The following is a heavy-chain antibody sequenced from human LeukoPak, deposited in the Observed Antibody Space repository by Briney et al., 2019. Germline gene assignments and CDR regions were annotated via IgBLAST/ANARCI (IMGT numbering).Heavy chain of an antibody. D-gene: IGHD6-6*01. CDR1: GGTFSSYA. CDR3: ARGDPVEYSGSCVY. CDR2: IIPIFGTA. Sequence: ASVKVSCKASGGTFSSYAISWVRQAPGQGLEWVGGIIPIFGTANYAQKFQGRVTITADESTSTAYMELSSLRSEDTAVYYCARGDPVEYSGSCVYWGQGTLVTVSS. J-gene: IGHJ4*02. V-gene: IGHV1-69*01.